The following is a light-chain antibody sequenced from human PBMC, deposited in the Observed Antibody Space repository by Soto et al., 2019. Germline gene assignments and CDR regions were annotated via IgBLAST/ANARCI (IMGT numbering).Light chain of an antibody. V-gene: IGKV3D-15*01. Sequence: ETVMTQCPATVSVSPGKRATLSCRASQSVSSNLAWYQQKPGQAPRLLIYGSSTRATGIPARFSGRGSGTEYTLTISSLQSEDFAVYYCQQYNNWPQTFGQGTKVEI. CDR1: QSVSSN. J-gene: IGKJ1*01. CDR3: QQYNNWPQT. CDR2: GSS.